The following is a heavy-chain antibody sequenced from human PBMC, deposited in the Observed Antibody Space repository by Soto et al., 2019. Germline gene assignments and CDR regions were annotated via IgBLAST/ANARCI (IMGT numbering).Heavy chain of an antibody. CDR3: ARDGYWGSGSYSGGYYFDY. J-gene: IGHJ4*02. CDR1: GGSISSSNW. CDR2: IYHSGST. D-gene: IGHD3-10*01. V-gene: IGHV4-4*02. Sequence: QVQLQESGPGLVKPSGTLSLTCAVSGGSISSSNWWSWVRQPPGKGLEWIGEIYHSGSTNYNPSLKSRGTQSVDMSENQFSLKLSSVTAADTAVYYGARDGYWGSGSYSGGYYFDYWGQGTLVTVSS.